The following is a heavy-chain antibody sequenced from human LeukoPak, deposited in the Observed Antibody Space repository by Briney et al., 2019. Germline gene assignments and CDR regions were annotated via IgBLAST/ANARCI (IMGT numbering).Heavy chain of an antibody. V-gene: IGHV3-33*06. D-gene: IGHD6-6*01. CDR3: AKDLGASSSWGDY. CDR2: IWYDGSNE. CDR1: GFTFSSYG. Sequence: GGSLRLSCAASGFTFSSYGMHWVRQAPGKGLEWVAVIWYDGSNEYYADSVKGRFTISRDNSKNTLYLQMNSLRAEDTAVYYCAKDLGASSSWGDYWGQGTLVTVSS. J-gene: IGHJ4*02.